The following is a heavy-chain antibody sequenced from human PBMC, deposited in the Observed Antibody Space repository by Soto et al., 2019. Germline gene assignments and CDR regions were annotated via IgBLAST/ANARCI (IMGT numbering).Heavy chain of an antibody. D-gene: IGHD2-2*01. J-gene: IGHJ6*02. Sequence: GASVKVSCKASGYTFTSYGISWVRQAPGQGLEWVGWISAYNGNSNYTQKYQGRVTMTTDTSTSTAYMELSSLRSDDTAVYYCARIADCSTTSCSFPSRCHVRGYYYYYGLVVWGPGTTVNVSS. CDR1: GYTFTSYG. V-gene: IGHV1-18*01. CDR3: ARIADCSTTSCSFPSRCHVRGYYYYYGLVV. CDR2: ISAYNGNS.